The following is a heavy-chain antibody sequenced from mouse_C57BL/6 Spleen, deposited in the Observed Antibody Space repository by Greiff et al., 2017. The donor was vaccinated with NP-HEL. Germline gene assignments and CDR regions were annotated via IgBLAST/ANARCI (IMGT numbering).Heavy chain of an antibody. CDR3: TRALLLWVYYAMDY. CDR1: GYTFTDYE. D-gene: IGHD1-1*01. J-gene: IGHJ4*01. CDR2: IDPETGGT. V-gene: IGHV1-15*01. Sequence: VQLQESGAELVRPGASVTLSCKASGYTFTDYEMHWVKQTPVHGLEWIGAIDPETGGTAYNQKFKGKAILTADKSSSTAYMELRSLTSEDSAVYYCTRALLLWVYYAMDYWGQGTSVTVSS.